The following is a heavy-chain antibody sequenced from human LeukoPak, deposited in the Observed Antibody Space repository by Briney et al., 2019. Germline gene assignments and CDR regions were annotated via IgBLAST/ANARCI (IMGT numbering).Heavy chain of an antibody. Sequence: GGSLRLSSAASGFTFSSYSMNWVRPAPGNGLDWVSSISSSSSYIYYSDSVKGRFTISRDNAKNSLYLQMNSLRAEDTAVYYCARLSYSSSSAMDYWGQGTLVTVSS. CDR2: ISSSSSYI. D-gene: IGHD6-6*01. J-gene: IGHJ4*02. CDR1: GFTFSSYS. CDR3: ARLSYSSSSAMDY. V-gene: IGHV3-21*01.